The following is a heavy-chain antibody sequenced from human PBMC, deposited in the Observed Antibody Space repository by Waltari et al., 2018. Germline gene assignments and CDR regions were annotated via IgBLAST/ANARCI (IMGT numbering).Heavy chain of an antibody. D-gene: IGHD2-15*01. Sequence: EVQLVESGGGLVKPGGSLRLSCAASGFTFSSYSMNWVRQAPGKGLEWVSSISSSSSYIYYADSVKGRFTISRDNAKNSLYLQMNSLRAEDTAVYYCAREGWNCSGGSCYSYYFDYWGQGTLVTVSS. V-gene: IGHV3-21*01. CDR3: AREGWNCSGGSCYSYYFDY. CDR2: ISSSSSYI. J-gene: IGHJ4*02. CDR1: GFTFSSYS.